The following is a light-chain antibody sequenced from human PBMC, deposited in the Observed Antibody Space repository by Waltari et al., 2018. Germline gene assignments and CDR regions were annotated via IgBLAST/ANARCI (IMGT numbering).Light chain of an antibody. CDR1: RYINKY. CDR3: QQSFGNPPWT. V-gene: IGKV1-39*01. J-gene: IGKJ1*01. CDR2: AAS. Sequence: DIQMTQSPSSLSAFVGDRVPVTCRASRYINKYLNWYQQKSGKPPKLLIYAASSLQSGVPSRFSGSGSGTEFTLTISGLQDEDSATYYCQQSFGNPPWTFGQGTKVEI.